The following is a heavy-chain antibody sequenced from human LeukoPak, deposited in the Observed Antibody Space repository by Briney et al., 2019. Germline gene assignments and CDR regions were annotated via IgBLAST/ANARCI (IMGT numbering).Heavy chain of an antibody. D-gene: IGHD2-2*01. V-gene: IGHV4-34*01. J-gene: IGHJ4*02. Sequence: SETLSLTCAVYGGSFSGYYWSWIRQPPGKGLEWIGEINHSGSTNYNPSLTSRVTISVDTSKNQFSLKLGSVTAADTAVYYCARATSRELDYWGQGTLVTVSS. CDR1: GGSFSGYY. CDR2: INHSGST. CDR3: ARATSRELDY.